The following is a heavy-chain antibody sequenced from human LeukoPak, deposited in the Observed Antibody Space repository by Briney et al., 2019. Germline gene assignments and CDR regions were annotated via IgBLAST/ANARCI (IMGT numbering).Heavy chain of an antibody. CDR2: ISWNSGSI. J-gene: IGHJ3*02. V-gene: IGHV3-9*01. D-gene: IGHD2-2*01. Sequence: PGGSLRLSCAASGFTFDDYAMHWVRQAPGKGLEWVSGISWNSGSIGYADSVKGRFTISRDNAKNSLYLQMNSLRAEDTAVYYCARGSRVPAAMGWFGEFASNGAFDIWGQGTMVTVSS. CDR3: ARGSRVPAAMGWFGEFASNGAFDI. CDR1: GFTFDDYA.